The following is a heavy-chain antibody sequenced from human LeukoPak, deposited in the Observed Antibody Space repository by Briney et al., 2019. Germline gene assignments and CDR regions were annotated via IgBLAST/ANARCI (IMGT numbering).Heavy chain of an antibody. CDR3: ARDGMSSWYNFDY. CDR1: GGSISSYY. D-gene: IGHD6-13*01. Sequence: SETLSLTCTVSGGSISSYYWSWIRQPPGKGLEWIGYIYYSGSTNYNPSLKSRVTISVDTSKNQFSLKLSSVTAADTAVYYCARDGMSSWYNFDYWGQGTLVTVSS. CDR2: IYYSGST. V-gene: IGHV4-59*01. J-gene: IGHJ4*02.